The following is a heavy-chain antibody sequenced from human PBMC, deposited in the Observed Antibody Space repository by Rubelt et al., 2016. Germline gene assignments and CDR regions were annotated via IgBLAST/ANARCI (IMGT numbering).Heavy chain of an antibody. CDR1: GGSFSGYY. J-gene: IGHJ5*02. CDR3: ASPVVVTAWFDP. D-gene: IGHD2-21*02. V-gene: IGHV4-34*01. Sequence: QVQLQQWGAGLLKPSETLSLTCAVYGGSFSGYYWSWIRQPPGKGLEWIGEINHSGSTNYNPSTKSRVTISVDTSKNQFSLKLSSVTAADTAVYYGASPVVVTAWFDPWGQGTLVTVSS. CDR2: INHSGST.